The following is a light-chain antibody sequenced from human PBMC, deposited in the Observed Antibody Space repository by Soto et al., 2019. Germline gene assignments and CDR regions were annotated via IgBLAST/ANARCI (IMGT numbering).Light chain of an antibody. J-gene: IGKJ2*01. CDR2: GAS. V-gene: IGKV3-15*01. CDR3: QQYNNWPPYT. Sequence: EIVMTQSPATLSVSPGERATLSCRASQSVSSNLAWYQQKPGQAPRLLIYGASTSATGIPARFSGSGSGTDFTLTISSLQSEDFAVFSCQQYNNWPPYTFGQGTKLEIK. CDR1: QSVSSN.